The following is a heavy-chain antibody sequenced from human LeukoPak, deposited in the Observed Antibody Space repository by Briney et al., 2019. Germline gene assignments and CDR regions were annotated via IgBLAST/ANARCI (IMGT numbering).Heavy chain of an antibody. CDR1: GFTFSTYA. CDR2: ISYDGSIK. V-gene: IGHV3-30-3*01. D-gene: IGHD3-16*01. CDR3: AKDLGVTTAHFDY. J-gene: IGHJ4*02. Sequence: GGSLRLSCAASGFTFSTYAMHWVRQAPGKGLEWVAVISYDGSIKFYADSVRGRFTISRDNSKNTLYLQMNSLRSEDTAVYYCAKDLGVTTAHFDYWGQGTLVTVSS.